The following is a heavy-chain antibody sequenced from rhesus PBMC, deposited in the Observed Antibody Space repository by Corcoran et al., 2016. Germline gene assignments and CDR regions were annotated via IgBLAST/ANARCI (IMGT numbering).Heavy chain of an antibody. V-gene: IGHV4-160*01. CDR2: IRSGGST. CDR1: GGAISRAY. Sequence: QVQLQQWGEGLVQPSETLSLTCAVYGGAISRAYGRCTRQTPGKGLEWIGRIRSGGSTNYNPSLNGRVTISIDTSKNQFSLKLSSVTAADTAVYYCASLDGAPFWGQGVLVTVSS. J-gene: IGHJ4*01. D-gene: IGHD1-38*01. CDR3: ASLDGAPF.